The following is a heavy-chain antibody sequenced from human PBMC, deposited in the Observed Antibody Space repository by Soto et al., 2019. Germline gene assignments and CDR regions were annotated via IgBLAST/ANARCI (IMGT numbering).Heavy chain of an antibody. CDR1: GFTFTSSA. CDR3: AAGWLRCLEWVPQTYYGMDV. Sequence: SVKVSCKASGFTFTSSAVQWVRRARGQRLEWIGWIVVGSGNTNYAQKFQERVTITRDMSTSTAYMELSSLRSEDTAVYYRAAGWLRCLEWVPQTYYGMDVCGKRNKV. CDR2: IVVGSGNT. D-gene: IGHD3-3*01. J-gene: IGHJ6*04. V-gene: IGHV1-58*01.